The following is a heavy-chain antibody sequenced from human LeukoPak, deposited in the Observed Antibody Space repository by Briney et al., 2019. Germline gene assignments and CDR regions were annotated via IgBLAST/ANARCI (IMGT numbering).Heavy chain of an antibody. CDR3: ASAYCGGDCHSANYYYGMDV. Sequence: GASVKVSCKASGYTFTSYDINWVRQATGQGLEWMGWMNPNSGNTGYAQKFQGRVTMTRNTSISTAYMELSSLRSGDTAVYYCASAYCGGDCHSANYYYGMDVWGQGTTVTVSS. CDR2: MNPNSGNT. V-gene: IGHV1-8*01. CDR1: GYTFTSYD. J-gene: IGHJ6*02. D-gene: IGHD2-21*02.